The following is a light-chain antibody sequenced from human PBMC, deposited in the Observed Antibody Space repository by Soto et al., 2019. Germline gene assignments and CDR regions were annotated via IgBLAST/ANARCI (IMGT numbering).Light chain of an antibody. CDR1: QSVSSSY. Sequence: EIVLTQAPDTLSLSPGERATLFCRARQSVSSSYLAWYQQEPGLAPRLLIYDASSRATGIPDRFSGSGSGTDFTLTISRLEPEDFAVYYCQQYGSSPLTFGGGTKVDIK. CDR2: DAS. CDR3: QQYGSSPLT. V-gene: IGKV3D-20*01. J-gene: IGKJ4*01.